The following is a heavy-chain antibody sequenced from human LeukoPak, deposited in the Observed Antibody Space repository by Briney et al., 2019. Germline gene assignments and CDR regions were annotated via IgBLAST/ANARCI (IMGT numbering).Heavy chain of an antibody. Sequence: SETLSLTCTVSGGSISSSSYYWGWIRQPPGKGLEWIGSVSYSGSTHYKPSLKSRVTISVDTSKNQFSLRLSSVTAADTAVYFCARGQKYRYGYTVTELGSGYFDYWGQGTLVTVSS. CDR2: VSYSGST. D-gene: IGHD5-18*01. J-gene: IGHJ4*02. CDR3: ARGQKYRYGYTVTELGSGYFDY. CDR1: GGSISSSSYY. V-gene: IGHV4-39*07.